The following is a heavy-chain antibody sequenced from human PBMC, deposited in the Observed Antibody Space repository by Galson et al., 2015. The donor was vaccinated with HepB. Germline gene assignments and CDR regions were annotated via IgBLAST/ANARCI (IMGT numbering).Heavy chain of an antibody. CDR1: GYTFTSYA. CDR3: ARGSDITMVRDSYYYGMDV. J-gene: IGHJ6*02. D-gene: IGHD3-10*01. V-gene: IGHV1-3*01. Sequence: SGYTFTSYAMHWVRQAPGQRLEWMGWINAGNGNTKYSQKFQGRVTITRDTSASTAYMELSSLRSEDTAVYYCARGSDITMVRDSYYYGMDVWGQGTTVTVSS. CDR2: INAGNGNT.